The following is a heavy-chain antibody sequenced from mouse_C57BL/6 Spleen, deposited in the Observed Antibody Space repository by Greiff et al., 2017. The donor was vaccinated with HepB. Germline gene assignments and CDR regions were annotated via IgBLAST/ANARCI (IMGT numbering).Heavy chain of an antibody. Sequence: EVQVVESGGDLVKPGGSLKLSCAASGFTFSSYGMSWVRQTPDKRLEWVATISSGGSYTYYPDSVKGRFTISRDNAKNTLYLQMSSLKSEDTAMYYCARHGRIDYDYVNWGQGTTLTVSS. V-gene: IGHV5-6*01. J-gene: IGHJ2*01. CDR3: ARHGRIDYDYVN. CDR1: GFTFSSYG. CDR2: ISSGGSYT. D-gene: IGHD2-4*01.